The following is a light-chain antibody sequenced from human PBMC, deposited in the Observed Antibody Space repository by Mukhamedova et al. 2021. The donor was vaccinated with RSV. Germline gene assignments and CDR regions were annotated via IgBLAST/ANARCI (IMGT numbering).Light chain of an antibody. V-gene: IGLV3-21*04. J-gene: IGLJ2*01. CDR3: QVWDSGSSHVV. CDR2: YDS. Sequence: QWYQRRVHGQAPVVVMFYDSDRPAGIPERLSGSKSGNTATLTISGVEAGDEADYYCQVWDSGSSHVVFGGGNKLAGL.